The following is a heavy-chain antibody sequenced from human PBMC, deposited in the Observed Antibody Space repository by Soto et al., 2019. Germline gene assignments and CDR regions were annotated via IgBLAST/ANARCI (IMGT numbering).Heavy chain of an antibody. Sequence: GGSLRLSCTASGFIFDSYAMSWVRQAPGKGLECISTISGSGHNTYYADSVKGRFTISRASSKDTVYLQMNNLRADDTAVYFCGGGPDYRNNYYYGMDVWGQGTTVTVSS. CDR2: ISGSGHNT. CDR1: GFIFDSYA. V-gene: IGHV3-23*01. CDR3: GGGPDYRNNYYYGMDV. J-gene: IGHJ6*02. D-gene: IGHD3-10*01.